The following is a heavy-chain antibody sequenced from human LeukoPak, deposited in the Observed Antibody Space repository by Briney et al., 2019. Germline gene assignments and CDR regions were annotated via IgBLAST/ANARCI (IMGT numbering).Heavy chain of an antibody. CDR1: GFTFSSYA. CDR2: ISGTGGST. Sequence: GGSLRLSCAASGFTFSSYAMTWVGQAPRKGLEWVSSISGTGGSTFYADSVKGRFTISRDNSKNTLYLQMNSLRAEDTAIYYCAKEREAYCSGGSCYGSDKLFPADYWGQGPVVTVSS. V-gene: IGHV3-23*01. D-gene: IGHD2-15*01. CDR3: AKEREAYCSGGSCYGSDKLFPADY. J-gene: IGHJ4*02.